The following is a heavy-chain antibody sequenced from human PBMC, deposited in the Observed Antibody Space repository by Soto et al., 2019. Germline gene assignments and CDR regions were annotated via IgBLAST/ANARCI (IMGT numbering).Heavy chain of an antibody. Sequence: EVQLVESGGGLVQPGESLRLSCAASGFTFSSYWMHWIRQAPGKGLVWVSRVSSDGSSTVYATSVKGRLTISRDNAKNTLYLQMNSLSDEDTAVYYCARGLPNYRSFDSWGQGTLVTVSP. D-gene: IGHD4-4*01. J-gene: IGHJ4*02. V-gene: IGHV3-74*01. CDR2: VSSDGSST. CDR3: ARGLPNYRSFDS. CDR1: GFTFSSYW.